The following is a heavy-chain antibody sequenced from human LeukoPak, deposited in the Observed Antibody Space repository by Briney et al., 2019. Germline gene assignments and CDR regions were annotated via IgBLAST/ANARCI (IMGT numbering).Heavy chain of an antibody. CDR3: AALSGYYAVDI. J-gene: IGHJ3*02. CDR1: GCSLRHYH. V-gene: IGHV4-4*07. D-gene: IGHD3-3*01. CDR2: VNTSGST. Sequence: SETLSLTCTFSGCSLRHYHWSWLRQPAGKGLEWIGRVNTSGSTNYNPSLMSRVTMSVDTSKSQFSLKLSSVTAADTAVYYCAALSGYYAVDIGGQGTVVTVS.